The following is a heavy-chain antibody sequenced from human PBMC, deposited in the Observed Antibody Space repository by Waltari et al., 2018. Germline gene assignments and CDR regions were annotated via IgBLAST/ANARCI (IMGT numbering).Heavy chain of an antibody. J-gene: IGHJ2*01. D-gene: IGHD3-22*01. CDR3: ARGSGYKYDWYFDL. CDR2: RNQDGSVL. V-gene: IGHV3-7*01. Sequence: EEQLVESGGHWVQPGGSLRLSCEASGFTFGTYWMSWVRQAPGKRLEWVAKRNQDGSVLHHVDSVEGRFTISRDNAKDSLFLQMDSLRAEDTAIYQCARGSGYKYDWYFDLWGRGTRVTVSS. CDR1: GFTFGTYW.